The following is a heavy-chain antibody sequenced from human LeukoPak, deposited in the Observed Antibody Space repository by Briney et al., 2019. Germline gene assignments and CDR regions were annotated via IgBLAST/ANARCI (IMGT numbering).Heavy chain of an antibody. D-gene: IGHD3-10*01. Sequence: PGGSLRLSCAASGFTFSSYAMSWVRQAPGKGLEWVSAISGSGGSTYYADSVKGRFTISRDNAKNSLYLQMNSLRAEDTAVYYCARDLKYYGSGGDQGYFDYWGQGTLVTVPS. J-gene: IGHJ4*02. CDR3: ARDLKYYGSGGDQGYFDY. V-gene: IGHV3-23*01. CDR1: GFTFSSYA. CDR2: ISGSGGST.